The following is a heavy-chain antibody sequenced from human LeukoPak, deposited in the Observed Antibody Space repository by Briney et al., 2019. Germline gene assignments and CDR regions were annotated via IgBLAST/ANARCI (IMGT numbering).Heavy chain of an antibody. CDR1: GGSISSYY. J-gene: IGHJ4*02. CDR3: ASHLNSGYDLYFDY. Sequence: PSETLSLTCAVSGGSISSYYWSWIRQPPGKGLEWIGYIYYSGSTNYNPSLKSRVTISVDTSKNQFSLKLSSVTAADTAVYYCASHLNSGYDLYFDYWGQGTLVTVSS. V-gene: IGHV4-59*08. CDR2: IYYSGST. D-gene: IGHD5-12*01.